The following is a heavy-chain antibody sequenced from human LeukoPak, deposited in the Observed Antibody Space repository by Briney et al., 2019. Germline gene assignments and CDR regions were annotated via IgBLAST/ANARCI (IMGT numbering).Heavy chain of an antibody. Sequence: GGSLQISCKGSGYTFTTSWIGWVRQVPGKGLEWMGIIYPSDSDTRYSPSLQGQVSISADKSISTAYLQWSSLKASDTAMYYCARGGTYLGHWGQGTLVTVSS. CDR2: IYPSDSDT. D-gene: IGHD1-26*01. CDR3: ARGGTYLGH. J-gene: IGHJ4*02. V-gene: IGHV5-51*01. CDR1: GYTFTTSW.